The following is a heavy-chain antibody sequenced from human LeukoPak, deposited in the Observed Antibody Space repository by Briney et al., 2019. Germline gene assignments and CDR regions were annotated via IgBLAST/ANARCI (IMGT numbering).Heavy chain of an antibody. V-gene: IGHV4-38-2*01. Sequence: KPSETLSLTCAVSGYSISSGYYWGWIRQPPGKGLEWIGSIYHSGSTYYNPSLKSRVTISVDTSKNQFSLKLSAVTAADTAAYCCARLTSNTCDIQHWGQGTLVTVSS. CDR3: ARLTSNTCDIQH. CDR2: IYHSGST. J-gene: IGHJ1*01. CDR1: GYSISSGYY.